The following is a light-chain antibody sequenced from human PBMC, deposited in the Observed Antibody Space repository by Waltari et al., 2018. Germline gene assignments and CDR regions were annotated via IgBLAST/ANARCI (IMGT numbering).Light chain of an antibody. J-gene: IGKJ2*01. V-gene: IGKV4-1*01. CDR3: QQYYSTLYT. Sequence: DIVMTLSPDSLAVSLGERATINCNSSQSVLYSSNNKNYLAWYQQKPGQRPKLLIYWASTRESGVPDRFSGSGSGTDFTLTISSLQAEDVAVYYCQQYYSTLYTFGQGTKLEIK. CDR1: QSVLYSSNNKNY. CDR2: WAS.